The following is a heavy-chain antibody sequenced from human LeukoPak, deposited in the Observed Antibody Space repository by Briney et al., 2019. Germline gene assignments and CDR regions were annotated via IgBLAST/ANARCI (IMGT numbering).Heavy chain of an antibody. CDR2: IYYSGST. CDR1: GGSISSYY. D-gene: IGHD3-16*02. Sequence: PSETLSLTCTVSGGSISSYYWSLIRQPPGKGLEWIGYIYYSGSTNYNPALKSRVTISVDTSKNQFSLKLSSVTAADTAVYYCAREDPRSGAFDIWGQGTMVTVSS. J-gene: IGHJ3*02. V-gene: IGHV4-59*01. CDR3: AREDPRSGAFDI.